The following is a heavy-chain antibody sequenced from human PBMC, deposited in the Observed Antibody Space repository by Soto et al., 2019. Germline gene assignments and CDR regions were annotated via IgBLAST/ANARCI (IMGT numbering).Heavy chain of an antibody. J-gene: IGHJ6*03. V-gene: IGHV1-18*01. CDR2: ISAHNGNT. CDR3: VLIGIFGVLIRPYYMDV. D-gene: IGHD3-3*01. Sequence: ASVKVSCKASGYSFTSFGISWVRQAPGQGLEWMGWISAHNGNTNYEQKFQGRVTMTTDTSTSTAYMELRSLRSDDTAVYYCVLIGIFGVLIRPYYMDVWGKATSVTVSS. CDR1: GYSFTSFG.